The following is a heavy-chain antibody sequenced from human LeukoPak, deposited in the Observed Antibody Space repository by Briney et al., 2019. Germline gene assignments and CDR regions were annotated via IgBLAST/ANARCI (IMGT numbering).Heavy chain of an antibody. CDR3: ARRGVPGSFFDY. J-gene: IGHJ4*02. CDR1: GGSITSYY. D-gene: IGHD2-8*02. Sequence: SETLSLTCTVSGGSITSYYWSWIRQPPGKGLEWIGYIYYSGSTNYNPSLKSRVTMSVDTSKNQFSLKLSSVTAADTAVYYCARRGVPGSFFDYWGQGTLVTVSS. CDR2: IYYSGST. V-gene: IGHV4-59*08.